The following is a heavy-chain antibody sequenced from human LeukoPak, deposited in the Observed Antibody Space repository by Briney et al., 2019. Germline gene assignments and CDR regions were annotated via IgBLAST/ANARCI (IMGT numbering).Heavy chain of an antibody. CDR3: ARDVLGDYGMDV. CDR1: GGSFSGYY. J-gene: IGHJ6*02. V-gene: IGHV4-34*01. CDR2: INHSGST. D-gene: IGHD3-10*01. Sequence: SETLSLTCAVYGGSFSGYYWSWIRQPPGKGLEWIGEINHSGSTNYNPSLKSRVTISVDTSKNQFSLKLSSVTAADTAVYYCARDVLGDYGMDVWGQGTTVTVSS.